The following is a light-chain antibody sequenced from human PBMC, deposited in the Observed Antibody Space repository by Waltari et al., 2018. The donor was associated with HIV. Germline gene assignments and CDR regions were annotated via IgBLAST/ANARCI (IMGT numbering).Light chain of an antibody. J-gene: IGKJ2*01. CDR3: HQYDISPHT. Sequence: EIVLTQSPGTLSLSPGESATLSCRASQTISSNYLAWYRHKNGQAPRLLIYGASSRAAGIPDRFSGHGSGTDFTLTISRLEPEDFAVYYCHQYDISPHTFGQGTKLEIK. CDR1: QTISSNY. V-gene: IGKV3-20*01. CDR2: GAS.